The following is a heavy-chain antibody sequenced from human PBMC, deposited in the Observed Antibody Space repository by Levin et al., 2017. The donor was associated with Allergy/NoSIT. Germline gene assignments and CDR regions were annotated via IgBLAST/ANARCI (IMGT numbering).Heavy chain of an antibody. Sequence: QSGGSLRLSCAASGFTFSSYGMHWVRQAPGKGLEWVAVISYDGSNKYYADSVKGRFTISRDNSKNTLYLQMNSLRAEDTAVYYCAKGTGDCSSTSCYGGEDYWGQGTLVTVSS. J-gene: IGHJ4*02. CDR3: AKGTGDCSSTSCYGGEDY. CDR2: ISYDGSNK. CDR1: GFTFSSYG. D-gene: IGHD2-2*01. V-gene: IGHV3-30*18.